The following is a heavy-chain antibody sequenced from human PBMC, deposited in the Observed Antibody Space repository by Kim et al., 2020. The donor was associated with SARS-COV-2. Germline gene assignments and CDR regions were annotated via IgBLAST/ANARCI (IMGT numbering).Heavy chain of an antibody. V-gene: IGHV3-23*01. J-gene: IGHJ5*02. CDR3: ATRYNFGYGS. D-gene: IGHD5-18*01. CDR1: GFTFSSYP. Sequence: GGSLRLSCAASGFTFSSYPMSWVRQALGKGLEWVASLSETGESTYYADSVKGWFTISRDNPKNTLSLQMNSLRAEDSAVYYCATRYNFGYGSWGQGTLVTVSS. CDR2: LSETGEST.